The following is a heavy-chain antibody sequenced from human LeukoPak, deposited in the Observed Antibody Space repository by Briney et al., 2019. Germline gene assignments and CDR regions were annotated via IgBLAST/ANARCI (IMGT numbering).Heavy chain of an antibody. CDR3: ARGGKTIVAFDY. J-gene: IGHJ4*02. Sequence: PGGSLRLSCAASGFTFSNYNMNWVRQAPGKGLEWVSSISTSSTYIYYADSMKGRFTISRDNAKNSLFLQMNSLRAEDTAVYYCARGGKTIVAFDYWGQGTLVTVSS. V-gene: IGHV3-21*01. CDR1: GFTFSNYN. CDR2: ISTSSTYI. D-gene: IGHD5-12*01.